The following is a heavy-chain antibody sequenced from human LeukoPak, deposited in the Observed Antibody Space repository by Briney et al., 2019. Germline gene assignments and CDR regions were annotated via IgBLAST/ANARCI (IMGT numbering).Heavy chain of an antibody. J-gene: IGHJ4*02. CDR3: ARAEDWNLWFGELKGLDY. D-gene: IGHD3-10*01. Sequence: SETLSLTCTVSGGSISSYYWSWIRQPPGKGLEWIGYIYYSGSTNYNPSLKSRVTISVDTSKNQFSLKLSSVTAADTAVYYCARAEDWNLWFGELKGLDYWGQGTLVTVSS. CDR1: GGSISSYY. CDR2: IYYSGST. V-gene: IGHV4-59*12.